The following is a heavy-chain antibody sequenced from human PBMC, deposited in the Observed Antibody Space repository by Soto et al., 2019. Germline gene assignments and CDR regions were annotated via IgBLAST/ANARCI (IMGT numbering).Heavy chain of an antibody. D-gene: IGHD3-9*01. V-gene: IGHV3-21*01. J-gene: IGHJ6*03. Sequence: GGSLRLSCAASGFTFSSYSMNWVRQAPGKGLEWVSSISSSSSYIYYADSVKGRFTISRDNAKNSLYLQMNSLRAEDTAVYYCARDQYYDILTGYLPQNYYYYYMDVWGKGTTVTVSS. CDR1: GFTFSSYS. CDR3: ARDQYYDILTGYLPQNYYYYYMDV. CDR2: ISSSSSYI.